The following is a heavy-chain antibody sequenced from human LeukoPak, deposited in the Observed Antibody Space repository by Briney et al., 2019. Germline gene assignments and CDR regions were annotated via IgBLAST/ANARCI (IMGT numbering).Heavy chain of an antibody. CDR1: GYTPSNYC. CDR3: AKDPRNILTGDFDDFDI. CDR2: FNPTYSIP. V-gene: IGHV1-46*01. J-gene: IGHJ3*02. Sequence: GASMKLSCKASGYTPSNYCIHWLRQAPGQGFEWMGIFNPTYSIPIYAPTFEGRVTMTSDMSTSTFYMDLSTLRSEDTAVYFCAKDPRNILTGDFDDFDIWGQGTVVIVSS. D-gene: IGHD3-9*01.